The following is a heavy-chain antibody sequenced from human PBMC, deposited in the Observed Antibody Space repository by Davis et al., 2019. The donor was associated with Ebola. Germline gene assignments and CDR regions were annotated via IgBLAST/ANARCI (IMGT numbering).Heavy chain of an antibody. V-gene: IGHV4-31*03. CDR1: GGSISSGGYY. J-gene: IGHJ6*02. CDR2: IYYSGST. CDR3: ARDPPRITMVRGVIISRDYYYYYGMDV. Sequence: SETLSLTCTVSGGSISSGGYYWSWIRQHPGKGLEWIGYIYYSGSTYYNPSLKSRVTISVDTSKNQFSLKLSSVTAADTAVYYCARDPPRITMVRGVIISRDYYYYYGMDVWGQGTTVTVSS. D-gene: IGHD3-10*01.